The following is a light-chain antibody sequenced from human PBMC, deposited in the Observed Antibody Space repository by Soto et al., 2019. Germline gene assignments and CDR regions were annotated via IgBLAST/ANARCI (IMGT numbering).Light chain of an antibody. CDR2: TTS. CDR1: PSISSP. J-gene: IGKJ5*01. V-gene: IGKV1-39*01. CDR3: QQSYSTPPIT. Sequence: DIQMTQSPSSLSASVGDRVTITCRTSPSISSPLNWYQHKPGNAPKLLIYTTSTLRSGVPSRFRGSGSGTHFTLTITNVQPEDFATYYCQQSYSTPPITFGQGTRLDIK.